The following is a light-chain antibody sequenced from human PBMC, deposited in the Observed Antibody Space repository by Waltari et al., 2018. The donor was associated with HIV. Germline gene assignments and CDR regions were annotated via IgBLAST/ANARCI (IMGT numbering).Light chain of an antibody. CDR3: QQGNSWPSIT. V-gene: IGKV3-11*01. CDR1: QSVSTY. J-gene: IGKJ5*01. CDR2: DAS. Sequence: IVMTQSPATLSLSPGERATLSCRASQSVSTYLAWYQQKPGQAPSLLIYDASNRATGIPARFSGSGSETDFTLLISSLEPEDFAVYYCQQGNSWPSITFGQGTRLDIK.